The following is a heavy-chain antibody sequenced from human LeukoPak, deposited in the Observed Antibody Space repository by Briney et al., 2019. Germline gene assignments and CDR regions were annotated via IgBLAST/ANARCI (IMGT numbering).Heavy chain of an antibody. V-gene: IGHV1-46*01. CDR3: ARDFSSHLYYDSSGYYFDY. CDR2: INPSGGST. J-gene: IGHJ4*02. Sequence: ASVKVSCKASGYTFTGYYMHWVRQAPGQGLEWMGIINPSGGSTSYAQKFQGRVTMTRDTSTSTVYMELSSLRSEDTAVYYCARDFSSHLYYDSSGYYFDYWDQGTLVTVSS. CDR1: GYTFTGYY. D-gene: IGHD3-22*01.